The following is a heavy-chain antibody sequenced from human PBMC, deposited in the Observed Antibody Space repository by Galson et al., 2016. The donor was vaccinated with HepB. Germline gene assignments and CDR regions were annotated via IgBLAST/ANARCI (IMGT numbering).Heavy chain of an antibody. CDR2: INASGERI. Sequence: SLRLSCAASGFTFRRYAMNWVRQSPGTGLEWVSVINASGERIFYADSVKGRFTISRDDSRNTIYLQMNSLRVEDSGLYYWAKGMVRYHYGVDVWGKGTRVTVSS. D-gene: IGHD3-10*01. CDR3: AKGMVRYHYGVDV. V-gene: IGHV3-23*01. CDR1: GFTFRRYA. J-gene: IGHJ6*04.